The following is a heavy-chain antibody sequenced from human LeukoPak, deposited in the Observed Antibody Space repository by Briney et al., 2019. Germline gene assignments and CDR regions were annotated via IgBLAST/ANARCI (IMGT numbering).Heavy chain of an antibody. D-gene: IGHD4-23*01. V-gene: IGHV3-15*01. CDR1: GLTFDNAW. CDR3: TTGPGNSGY. J-gene: IGHJ4*02. CDR2: IKSKNVGETT. Sequence: PGGSLRLSCVVSGLTFDNAWMSWVRQAPGKGLEWVGRIKSKNVGETTEYAAPVQGRFTISRDDSKNTVYLQMSNLKTEDTAVYYCTTGPGNSGYWGQGTLDTVSS.